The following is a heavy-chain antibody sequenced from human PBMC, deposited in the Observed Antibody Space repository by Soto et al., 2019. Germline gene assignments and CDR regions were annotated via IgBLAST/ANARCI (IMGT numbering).Heavy chain of an antibody. D-gene: IGHD6-13*01. CDR3: ARPRSSSRNYYGMDV. CDR2: IYPGDSDT. CDR1: GYSFTSYW. V-gene: IGHV5-51*01. Sequence: PGESLKISCKGSGYSFTSYWIGWVRQMPGKGLEWMGIIYPGDSDTRNSPSFQGQVTISADKSISTAYLQWSSLKASNTAMYYCARPRSSSRNYYGMDVWGQGTTVTVSS. J-gene: IGHJ6*02.